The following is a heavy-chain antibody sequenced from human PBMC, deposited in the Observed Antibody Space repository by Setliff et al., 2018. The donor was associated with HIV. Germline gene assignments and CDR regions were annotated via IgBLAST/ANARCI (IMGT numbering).Heavy chain of an antibody. CDR3: ARELSPTGTD. J-gene: IGHJ4*02. CDR2: INTETGTP. V-gene: IGHV7-4-1*01. CDR1: GYTFTTFG. Sequence: ASVKVSCKASGYTFTTFGLSWVRQAPGQGLEWMGWINTETGTPMYAQGFTGRFVFSLDTSISTAYLQIDSLNAEDTAVYYCARELSPTGTDWGQGTLVTVSS. D-gene: IGHD1-7*01.